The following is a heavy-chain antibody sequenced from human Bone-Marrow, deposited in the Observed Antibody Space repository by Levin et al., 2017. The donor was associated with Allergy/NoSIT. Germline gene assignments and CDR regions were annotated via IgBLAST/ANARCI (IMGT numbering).Heavy chain of an antibody. D-gene: IGHD6-13*01. CDR3: AGWYSSSWYTPIGFDP. Sequence: GGSLRLSCKASGYTFTSYAMHWVRQAPGQRLEWMGWINAGNGNTKYSQKFQGRVTITRDTSASTAYMELSSLRSEDTAVYYCAGWYSSSWYTPIGFDPWGQGTLVTVSS. CDR2: INAGNGNT. V-gene: IGHV1-3*01. J-gene: IGHJ5*02. CDR1: GYTFTSYA.